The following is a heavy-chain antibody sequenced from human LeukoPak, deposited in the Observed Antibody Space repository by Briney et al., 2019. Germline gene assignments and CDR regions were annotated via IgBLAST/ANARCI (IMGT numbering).Heavy chain of an antibody. Sequence: SVKVSCKASGGTFSSCAISWVRQAPGQGLEWMGGIIPIFGTANYAQKFQGRVTITADESTSTAYMELSSLRSEDTAVYYCARQSPPPISGTPLNYYGSGSYYTPFDYWGQGTLVTVSS. CDR3: ARQSPPPISGTPLNYYGSGSYYTPFDY. J-gene: IGHJ4*02. CDR1: GGTFSSCA. D-gene: IGHD3-10*01. CDR2: IIPIFGTA. V-gene: IGHV1-69*13.